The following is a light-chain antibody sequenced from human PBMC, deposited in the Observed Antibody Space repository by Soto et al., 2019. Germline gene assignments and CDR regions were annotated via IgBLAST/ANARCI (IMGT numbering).Light chain of an antibody. CDR1: QSVADN. J-gene: IGKJ1*01. Sequence: EVVMTQSPATLSVSPGERVTLSCRSSQSVADNLAWFQQKPGQGPRLLIYGASTRATGIPARFSGSGSETDFTLTISSLRSEDSEVYYCQQYNNWPRTFGQGTKVDIK. CDR2: GAS. V-gene: IGKV3-15*01. CDR3: QQYNNWPRT.